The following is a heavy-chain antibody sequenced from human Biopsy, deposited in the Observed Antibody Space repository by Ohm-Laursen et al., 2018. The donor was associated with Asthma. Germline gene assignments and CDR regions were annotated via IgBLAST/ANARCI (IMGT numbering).Heavy chain of an antibody. CDR3: ASDFPKDYVRYNFQF. J-gene: IGHJ4*02. D-gene: IGHD4-17*01. CDR1: GYSLPDLS. V-gene: IGHV1-24*01. Sequence: SSVEVSCKISGYSLPDLSMHWVRQAPGQGLEWMGGHDHEEGGTVNAQRFQGRVTMTEDTSTDTAYMELSSLSSDDTAVYYCASDFPKDYVRYNFQFWGQGTLVTVSS. CDR2: HDHEEGGT.